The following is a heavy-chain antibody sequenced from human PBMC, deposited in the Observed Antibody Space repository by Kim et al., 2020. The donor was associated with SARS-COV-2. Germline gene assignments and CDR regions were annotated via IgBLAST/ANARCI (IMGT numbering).Heavy chain of an antibody. V-gene: IGHV1-24*01. D-gene: IGHD1-26*01. J-gene: IGHJ4*02. CDR2: FDPEDGET. CDR3: ATDSGSYYGMEGPFDY. Sequence: ASVKVSCKVSGYTLTELSMHWVRQAPGKGLEWMGGFDPEDGETIYAQKFQGRVTMTEDTSTDTAYMELSSLRSEDTAVYYCATDSGSYYGMEGPFDYWGQGTLVTVSS. CDR1: GYTLTELS.